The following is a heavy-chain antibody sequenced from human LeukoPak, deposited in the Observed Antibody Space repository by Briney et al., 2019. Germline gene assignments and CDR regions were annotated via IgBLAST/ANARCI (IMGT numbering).Heavy chain of an antibody. D-gene: IGHD6-13*01. CDR3: ARGSPGYSSSPSGMDV. Sequence: ASVKVSCKASGYTFTSYDINWVRQATGQGLEWMGWMNPNSGNTGYAQKFQGRVTMTRNTSISTAYMELSSLRSEDTAVYYCARGSPGYSSSPSGMDVWGKGTTVTVSP. J-gene: IGHJ6*04. CDR2: MNPNSGNT. CDR1: GYTFTSYD. V-gene: IGHV1-8*01.